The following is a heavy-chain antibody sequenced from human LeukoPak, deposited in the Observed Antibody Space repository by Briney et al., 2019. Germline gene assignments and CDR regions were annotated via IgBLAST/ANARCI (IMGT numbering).Heavy chain of an antibody. CDR3: ARDGQYYFDSSGYSLIPDAFNI. V-gene: IGHV1-18*01. Sequence: ASVKVSCKASGYTFTSYGIGWVRQAPGQGLEWMGWISGYNGNTNCAQKLQGRVTMTTDTSTSTAYMELRSLRSDDTAVYYCARDGQYYFDSSGYSLIPDAFNIWGQGTMVTVSS. J-gene: IGHJ3*02. CDR1: GYTFTSYG. D-gene: IGHD3-22*01. CDR2: ISGYNGNT.